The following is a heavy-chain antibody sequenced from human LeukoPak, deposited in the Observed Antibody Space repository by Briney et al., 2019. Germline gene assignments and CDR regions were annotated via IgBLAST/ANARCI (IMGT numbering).Heavy chain of an antibody. CDR2: INPNSGGT. CDR1: GYTFTGYY. J-gene: IGHJ4*02. V-gene: IGHV1-2*02. D-gene: IGHD3-22*01. Sequence: ASVKVSCKASGYTFTGYYMHWVRQAPGQGLEWMGWINPNSGGTNYAQKFQGRVTMTRDTSISTAYMELSRLRSDDTAVYYCARDRGYYDSSGYEPFDYWGQGTLVTVSS. CDR3: ARDRGYYDSSGYEPFDY.